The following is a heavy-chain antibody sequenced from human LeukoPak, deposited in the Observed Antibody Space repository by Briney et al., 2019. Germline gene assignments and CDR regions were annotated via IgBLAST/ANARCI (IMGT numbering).Heavy chain of an antibody. J-gene: IGHJ4*02. D-gene: IGHD3-3*01. V-gene: IGHV3-30*10. CDR2: ISNAGTNE. Sequence: GRSLRLSCAASGFSFSSYAMHWVRQAPGKGLEWVAVISNAGTNEYYRDSVKGRFTISRDNSKNTLYLQMNGLRGEDTAVYYCATLWSGTYYFDYWGQGTLVTVSS. CDR1: GFSFSSYA. CDR3: ATLWSGTYYFDY.